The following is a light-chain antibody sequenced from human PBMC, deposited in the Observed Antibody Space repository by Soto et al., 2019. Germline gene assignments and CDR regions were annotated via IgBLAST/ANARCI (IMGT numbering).Light chain of an antibody. Sequence: EIVLTQSPGTLSLSPGERVTLSCRASQSVSSSYLAWYQQKPGQAPRLLIYGASSRATGIPDRFSGSGSGTDFTLTISRLEPEDFAVYYCQQYGSSPYTFGQGTRWRSN. CDR2: GAS. V-gene: IGKV3-20*01. CDR3: QQYGSSPYT. J-gene: IGKJ2*01. CDR1: QSVSSSY.